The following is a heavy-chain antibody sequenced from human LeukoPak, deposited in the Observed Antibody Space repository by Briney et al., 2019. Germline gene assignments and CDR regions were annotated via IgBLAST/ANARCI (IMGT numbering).Heavy chain of an antibody. J-gene: IGHJ5*02. V-gene: IGHV4-59*01. CDR1: GGSISSYY. Sequence: PSETLSLTCTVSGGSISSYYWSWIRQPPGKGLEWIGYIYYSGSTNYNPSLKSRVTISVDTSKNQFSLKLSSVTAADTAVYYCARGNMVRGVIITGVWFDPWGQGTLVIVSS. CDR3: ARGNMVRGVIITGVWFDP. D-gene: IGHD3-10*01. CDR2: IYYSGST.